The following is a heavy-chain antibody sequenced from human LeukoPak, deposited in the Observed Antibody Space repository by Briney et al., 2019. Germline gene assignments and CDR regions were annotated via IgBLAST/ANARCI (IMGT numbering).Heavy chain of an antibody. J-gene: IGHJ6*03. Sequence: GGSLRLSCAASGFTLSSYWMSWVRQAPGKGLEWVAVISYDGSNKYYADSVKGRFTISRDNSKNTLYLQMNSLRAEDTAVYYCAREGKMATIWYYYYMDVWGKGTTVTVSS. CDR2: ISYDGSNK. D-gene: IGHD5-24*01. CDR3: AREGKMATIWYYYYMDV. CDR1: GFTLSSYW. V-gene: IGHV3-30*03.